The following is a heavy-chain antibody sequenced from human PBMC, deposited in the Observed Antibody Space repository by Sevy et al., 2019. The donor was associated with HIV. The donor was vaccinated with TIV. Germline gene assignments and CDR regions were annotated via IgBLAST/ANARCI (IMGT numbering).Heavy chain of an antibody. CDR2: ISSSSDSSRTL. CDR3: ARPDLSGWYFDF. Sequence: GGSLRLSCVASGFTFSSYSMNWDRQAPGKGLEWVSYISSSSDSSRTLDYADSVKGRFSISRDNAKNSVHLQMTSLRVEDTAVYYCARPDLSGWYFDFWGHGTLVTVSS. CDR1: GFTFSSYS. D-gene: IGHD6-19*01. V-gene: IGHV3-48*01. J-gene: IGHJ4*01.